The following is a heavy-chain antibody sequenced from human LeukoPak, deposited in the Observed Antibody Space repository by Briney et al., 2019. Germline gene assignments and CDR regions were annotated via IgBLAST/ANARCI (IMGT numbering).Heavy chain of an antibody. CDR2: INHSGST. CDR3: ARVVASPWDYYYYMDV. D-gene: IGHD2-21*01. CDR1: GGSFSGYY. Sequence: SETLSLTCAVYGGSFSGYYWSWIRQPPGKGLEWIGEINHSGSTNYNPSLKSRVTISVDTSKNQFSLKLSSVTAADTAVYYCARVVASPWDYYYYMDVWGKGTTVTVSS. J-gene: IGHJ6*03. V-gene: IGHV4-34*01.